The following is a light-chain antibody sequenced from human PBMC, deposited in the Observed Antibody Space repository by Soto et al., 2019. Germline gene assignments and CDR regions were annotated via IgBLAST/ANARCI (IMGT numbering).Light chain of an antibody. Sequence: DIQMSQSPSSLPASVGDRVTITFQASQDITKYLSWYQQKPGTAPKVLISDASNLQSGVPSRFSGSGSGTDFTFTISSLQPEDVATYYCQQYDKFPLTFGGGTKVDIK. V-gene: IGKV1-33*01. CDR2: DAS. CDR3: QQYDKFPLT. CDR1: QDITKY. J-gene: IGKJ4*01.